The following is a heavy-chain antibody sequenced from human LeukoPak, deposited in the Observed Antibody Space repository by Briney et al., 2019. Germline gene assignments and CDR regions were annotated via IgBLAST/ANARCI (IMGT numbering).Heavy chain of an antibody. CDR1: GFTFSSYA. CDR2: ISGSGGST. D-gene: IGHD2-15*01. CDR3: AKVSCSGGSCYGPYFDY. Sequence: GGSLRLSCAASGFTFSSYAMSWVRQAPGKGLEWVSAISGSGGSTYYADSVKGRFTISRDNSKNTLYLQMNSLRAVDTAVYYCAKVSCSGGSCYGPYFDYWGQGTLVTVSS. V-gene: IGHV3-23*01. J-gene: IGHJ4*02.